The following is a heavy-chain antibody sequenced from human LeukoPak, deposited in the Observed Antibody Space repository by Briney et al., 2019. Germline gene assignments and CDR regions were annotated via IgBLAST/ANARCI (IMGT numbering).Heavy chain of an antibody. CDR1: GGSVSSGNYY. Sequence: SETLSLTCTVSGGSVSSGNYYWSWIRQPPGKGLEWIGYIYYSGSTNYNPSLKSRVTISVDTSKNQFSLKLSSVTAADTAVHYCARALYSNYALDYWGQGTLVTVSS. D-gene: IGHD4-11*01. J-gene: IGHJ4*02. CDR2: IYYSGST. CDR3: ARALYSNYALDY. V-gene: IGHV4-61*01.